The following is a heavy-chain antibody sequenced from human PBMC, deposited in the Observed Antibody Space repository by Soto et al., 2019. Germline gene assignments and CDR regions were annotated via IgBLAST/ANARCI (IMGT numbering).Heavy chain of an antibody. D-gene: IGHD2-21*01. CDR1: GVSIHNSHSF. J-gene: IGHJ5*01. CDR3: GRVVEGATRHTDLDS. V-gene: IGHV4-39*01. Sequence: SETLSLTCTVSGVSIHNSHSFWGWIRQPPGKGLEFIGTVYYSGGAHYNSSLRSRVTISVDTANNQVSLRMRSLTAADTAVYYCGRVVEGATRHTDLDSWGQGTLVTVS. CDR2: VYYSGGA.